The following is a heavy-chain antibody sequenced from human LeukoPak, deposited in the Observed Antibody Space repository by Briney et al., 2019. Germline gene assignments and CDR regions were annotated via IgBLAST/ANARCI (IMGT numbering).Heavy chain of an antibody. CDR2: TYYSGST. CDR1: GGSISSYY. CDR3: ARDMRFGELFDGMDV. D-gene: IGHD3-10*01. V-gene: IGHV4-59*12. J-gene: IGHJ6*02. Sequence: PSETLSLTCTVSGGSISSYYWSWIRQPPGKGLEWIGYTYYSGSTNYNPSLKSRVTISVDTSKNQFSLKLSSVTAADTAVYYCARDMRFGELFDGMDVWGQGTTVTVSS.